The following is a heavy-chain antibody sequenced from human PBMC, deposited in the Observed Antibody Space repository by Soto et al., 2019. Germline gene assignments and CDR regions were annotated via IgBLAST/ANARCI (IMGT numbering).Heavy chain of an antibody. V-gene: IGHV4-59*01. CDR2: IYYSGST. CDR3: ARRWCGTLDS. CDR1: GGSISSYY. Sequence: QVQLQESGPGLVKPSETLSLTCTVSGGSISSYYWSWIRQPPGKGLEWIGYIYYSGSTNYNPHLKSRVTTAVDRSKHQFSLKLSSVTAADTAVYYCARRWCGTLDSWGQGTLVTVSS. J-gene: IGHJ4*02. D-gene: IGHD2-8*01.